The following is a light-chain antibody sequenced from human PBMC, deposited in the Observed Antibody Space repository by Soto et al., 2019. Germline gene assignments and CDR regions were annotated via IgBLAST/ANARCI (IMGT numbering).Light chain of an antibody. J-gene: IGKJ4*01. Sequence: QVTKSPSSLYASVGDRVTITCRASQGMSTYLAWYQQKPGKAPTLLHYAAYTLQSGVPSRLSGGGSGTGPTLTISSLQPEDFATYYCHQHNCYPTLGGGTKVEIK. CDR2: AAY. CDR3: HQHNCYPT. V-gene: IGKV1-9*01. CDR1: QGMSTY.